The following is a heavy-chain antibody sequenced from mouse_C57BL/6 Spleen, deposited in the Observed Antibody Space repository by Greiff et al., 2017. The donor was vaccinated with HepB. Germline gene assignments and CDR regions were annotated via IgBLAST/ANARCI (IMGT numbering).Heavy chain of an antibody. Sequence: QVQLQQSGAELVRPGASVTLSCKASGYTFTDYEMHWVKQTPVHGLEWIGAIVPETGGTAYNQKFKGKAILTADKSSSTAYMELRSLTSEDSAVYYCTRGDYGSNPFAYWGQGTLVTVSA. CDR2: IVPETGGT. J-gene: IGHJ3*01. CDR1: GYTFTDYE. V-gene: IGHV1-15*01. D-gene: IGHD1-1*01. CDR3: TRGDYGSNPFAY.